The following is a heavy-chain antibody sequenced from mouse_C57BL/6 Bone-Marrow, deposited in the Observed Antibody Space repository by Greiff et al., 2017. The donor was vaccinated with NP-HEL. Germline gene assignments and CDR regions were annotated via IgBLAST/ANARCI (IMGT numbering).Heavy chain of an antibody. CDR2: IHPNSGST. D-gene: IGHD2-4*01. Sequence: VQLQQPGAELVKPGASVKLSCKASGYTFTSYWMHWVKQRPGQGLEWIGMIHPNSGSTNYNEKFKSKATLTVDKSSSTAYMQLSSLTSEDSAVYYCARSVGYYDYDYAMDYWGQGTSVTVSS. CDR1: GYTFTSYW. V-gene: IGHV1-64*01. J-gene: IGHJ4*01. CDR3: ARSVGYYDYDYAMDY.